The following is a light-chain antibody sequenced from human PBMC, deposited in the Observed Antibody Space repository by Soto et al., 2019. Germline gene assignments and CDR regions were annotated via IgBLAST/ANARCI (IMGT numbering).Light chain of an antibody. CDR2: GAS. V-gene: IGKV3-20*01. CDR1: QSVSSIN. CDR3: QPYGSSPFT. Sequence: IVLTQSPGTLSLSPGERATLSCRASQSVSSINLAWYQQKPGQAPRLLIYGASSRATGIPDRFSGSGSGTDFTLTISRLKPEDFAVFYCQPYGSSPFTFGPGTKVAIK. J-gene: IGKJ3*01.